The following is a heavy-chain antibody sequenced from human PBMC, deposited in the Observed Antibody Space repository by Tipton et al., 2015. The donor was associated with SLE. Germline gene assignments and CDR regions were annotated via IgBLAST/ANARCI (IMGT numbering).Heavy chain of an antibody. CDR3: AGARWNYGFFDH. V-gene: IGHV3-53*01. D-gene: IGHD1-7*01. CDR2: VFKAGAT. CDR1: GFSFSSNY. Sequence: SLRLSCGASGFSFSSNYVSWIRQAPGKGLEWVSVVFKAGATYYAASVKGRFTMSRDNSMNTVSLQMNSLRAEDTDGYYCAGARWNYGFFDHWGQGTLVTVSS. J-gene: IGHJ4*02.